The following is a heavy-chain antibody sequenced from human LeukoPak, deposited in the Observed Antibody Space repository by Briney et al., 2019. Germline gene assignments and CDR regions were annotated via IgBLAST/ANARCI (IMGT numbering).Heavy chain of an antibody. CDR3: ARDLGDGGSCCLWYYGMDV. Sequence: SVKVSCKASGGTFSSYAISWVRQAPGQGLEWMGRIIPIFGIANYAQKFQGRVTITADKSTSTAYMELGSLRSEDTAVYYCARDLGDGGSCCLWYYGMDVWGQGTTVTVSS. CDR2: IIPIFGIA. D-gene: IGHD2-15*01. V-gene: IGHV1-69*04. CDR1: GGTFSSYA. J-gene: IGHJ6*02.